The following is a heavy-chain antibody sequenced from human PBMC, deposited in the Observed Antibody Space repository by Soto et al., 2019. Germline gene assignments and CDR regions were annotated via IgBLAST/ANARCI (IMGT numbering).Heavy chain of an antibody. CDR3: ARMWNGAVDY. CDR1: GYGFTYYW. J-gene: IGHJ4*02. V-gene: IGHV5-51*01. Sequence: GESLKISCKGSGYGFTYYWIGWVRQMPEKGLEWMGTIYPGDSDTRYSPSLQCQVTISADKSISIAYLQWSSLKASDTAMYYCARMWNGAVDYWGQGTLVTVSS. D-gene: IGHD1-1*01. CDR2: IYPGDSDT.